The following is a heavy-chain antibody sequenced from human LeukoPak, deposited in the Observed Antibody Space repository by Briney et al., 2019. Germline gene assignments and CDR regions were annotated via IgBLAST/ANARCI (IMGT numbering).Heavy chain of an antibody. CDR2: ITGRGENI. Sequence: GGTLRLSCTASGFTFSSYGMNWVRQAPGKGLEWVSGITGRGENIYYAGSVKGRFTISRDNSKNTLYLQMNSLRAEDTAVYYCAKDGDRRQWLVGGWGQGTLVTVSS. CDR3: AKDGDRRQWLVGG. CDR1: GFTFSSYG. D-gene: IGHD6-19*01. V-gene: IGHV3-23*01. J-gene: IGHJ4*02.